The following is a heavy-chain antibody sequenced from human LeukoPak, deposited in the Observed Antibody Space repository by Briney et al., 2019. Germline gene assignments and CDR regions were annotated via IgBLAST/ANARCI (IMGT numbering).Heavy chain of an antibody. J-gene: IGHJ4*02. D-gene: IGHD2-2*01. CDR3: AKRGSSTTGSPFDC. V-gene: IGHV3-74*01. CDR1: GFTFSSYW. Sequence: GGSLRLSCAASGFTFSSYWMHWVRQAPGKGLVWVSRINSDGSSTSYADSVKGRFTISRDNAKNSLYLQMNSLRAEDTALYYCAKRGSSTTGSPFDCWGQGTLVAVSS. CDR2: INSDGSST.